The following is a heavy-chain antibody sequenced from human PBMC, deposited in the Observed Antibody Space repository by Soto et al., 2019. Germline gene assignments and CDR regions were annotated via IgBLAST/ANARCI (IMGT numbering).Heavy chain of an antibody. Sequence: SETLSLTCTVSGGSISSSSYYWGWIRQPPGKGLEWIGSIYYSGSTYYNPSLKSRVTISVDTSKNQFSLKLSSVTAADTAVYYCARRIRFLEWARHRDVWGKGTTVTVSS. J-gene: IGHJ6*04. CDR1: GGSISSSSYY. CDR3: ARRIRFLEWARHRDV. D-gene: IGHD3-3*01. CDR2: IYYSGST. V-gene: IGHV4-39*01.